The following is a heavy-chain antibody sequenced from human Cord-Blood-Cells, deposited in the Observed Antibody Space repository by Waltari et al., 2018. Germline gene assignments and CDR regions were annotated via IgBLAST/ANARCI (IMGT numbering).Heavy chain of an antibody. CDR1: GFTFSSYG. D-gene: IGHD5-18*01. CDR3: AKEDSYGYGSTTWYYYGMDV. Sequence: QVQLVESGGGVVQPGGSLRLSCAASGFTFSSYGMHWVRQAPGKGLEGVAFKRYEGSNKYYADSVKGRFTIYRDNSKNTLDLQMNSLRAEDTAVYYCAKEDSYGYGSTTWYYYGMDVWGQGTTVTVSS. V-gene: IGHV3-30*02. J-gene: IGHJ6*02. CDR2: KRYEGSNK.